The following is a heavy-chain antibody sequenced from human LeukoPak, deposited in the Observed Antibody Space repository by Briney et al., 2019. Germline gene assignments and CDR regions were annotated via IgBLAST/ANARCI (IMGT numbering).Heavy chain of an antibody. J-gene: IGHJ6*02. D-gene: IGHD2-15*01. CDR1: GFIFSQYS. Sequence: GGSLRLSCAASGFIFSQYSMNWVRQAPGKGLEWVAVISYDGSNKYYADSVKGRFTISRDNSKNTLYLQMNSLRAEDTAVYYCAKDLLQCCYYYGMDVWGQGTTVTVSS. V-gene: IGHV3-30*18. CDR3: AKDLLQCCYYYGMDV. CDR2: ISYDGSNK.